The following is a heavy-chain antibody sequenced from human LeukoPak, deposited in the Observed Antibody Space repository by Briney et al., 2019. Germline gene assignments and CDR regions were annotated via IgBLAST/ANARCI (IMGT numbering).Heavy chain of an antibody. CDR3: AREYSSSWYGNWFDP. V-gene: IGHV1-2*02. CDR2: INPNSGGT. D-gene: IGHD6-13*01. J-gene: IGHJ5*02. CDR1: GYTFTGYY. Sequence: ASVKVSCKASGYTFTGYYMHWVRQAPGQGLEWMGWINPNSGGTNYAQKFQGRVTMTRDTSISTAYMELSRLRSDGTAVYYCAREYSSSWYGNWFDPWGQGTLVTVSS.